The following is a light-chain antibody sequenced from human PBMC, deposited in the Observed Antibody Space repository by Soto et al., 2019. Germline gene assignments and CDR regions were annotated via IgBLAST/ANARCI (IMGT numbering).Light chain of an antibody. CDR3: MQSQQSPPT. J-gene: IGKJ1*01. CDR1: QSLLQSNGYNY. Sequence: PLSLPVTPGEPASISCSSSQSLLQSNGYNYLDWYLQKPGQSPQLLIYFGSYRASGVPDRFSGSGSGTDFTLKIRRVEAEDVGVYYCMQSQQSPPTLGQGTKVDIK. CDR2: FGS. V-gene: IGKV2-28*01.